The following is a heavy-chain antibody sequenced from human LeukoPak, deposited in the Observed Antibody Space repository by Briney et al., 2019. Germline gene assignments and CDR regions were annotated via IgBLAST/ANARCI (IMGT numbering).Heavy chain of an antibody. V-gene: IGHV3-74*01. Sequence: GGSLRLSCAASGFTFSGYWVHWVRQAPGKGLVWVSRISSDGSSTSYADSVKGRFTISRDNAKKTLYLQMNSLRAEDTAVYYCAIALPPSISTPWKWGQGTLVTVSS. CDR3: AIALPPSISTPWK. CDR1: GFTFSGYW. CDR2: ISSDGSST. D-gene: IGHD2-2*01. J-gene: IGHJ4*02.